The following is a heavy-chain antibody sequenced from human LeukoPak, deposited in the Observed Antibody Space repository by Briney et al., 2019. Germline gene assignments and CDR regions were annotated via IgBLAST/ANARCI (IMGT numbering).Heavy chain of an antibody. CDR3: AREGDSSGYPFDY. J-gene: IGHJ4*02. Sequence: KPSETLSLTCTVSGGSISSGDYYWSWIRQSPGKTLEWIGYIYYSGSTNYSPSLKSRVTISVDSSKNQFSLNLRSVTAADTAVYYCAREGDSSGYPFDYWGQGTLVTVSS. V-gene: IGHV4-61*08. CDR1: GGSISSGDYY. D-gene: IGHD3-22*01. CDR2: IYYSGST.